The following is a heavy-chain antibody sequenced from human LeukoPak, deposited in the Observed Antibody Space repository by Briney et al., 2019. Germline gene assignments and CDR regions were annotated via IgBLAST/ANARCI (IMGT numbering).Heavy chain of an antibody. J-gene: IGHJ4*02. CDR1: GYTFTGYY. CDR2: ISAYNGNT. D-gene: IGHD3-9*01. CDR3: VGYDILTGYHSFDY. V-gene: IGHV1-18*04. Sequence: ASVKVSCKASGYTFTGYYMHWVRQAPGQGLEWMGWISAYNGNTNYAQKLQGRVTMTTDTSTSTAYMELRSLRSDDTAVYYCVGYDILTGYHSFDYWGQGTLVTVSS.